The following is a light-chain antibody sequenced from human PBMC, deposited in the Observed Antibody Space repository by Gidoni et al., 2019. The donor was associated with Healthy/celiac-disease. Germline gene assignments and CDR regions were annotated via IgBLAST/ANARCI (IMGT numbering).Light chain of an antibody. J-gene: IGKJ2*01. CDR3: QQSYSTPPT. CDR1: QSISSY. V-gene: IGKV1-39*01. Sequence: DIQMTQSPSSLSASVGDRVTITCRASQSISSYLNWYQQKPGKAPKLLIYAASSLQSGVPSRFSGSGSGTDCTLTISSLQPEDFATYYCQQSYSTPPTFXQXTKLEIK. CDR2: AAS.